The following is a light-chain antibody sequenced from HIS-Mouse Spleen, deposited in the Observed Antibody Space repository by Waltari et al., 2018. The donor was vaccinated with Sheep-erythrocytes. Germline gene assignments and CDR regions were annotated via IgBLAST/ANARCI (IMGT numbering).Light chain of an antibody. J-gene: IGLJ3*02. CDR3: AAWDDSLNGWV. Sequence: QSVLTQPPSVSEAPRQRVTISCSGSSSNIGHNPVNWYQQLPGKAPKLLIYYDDLLPSGVSDRFSGSKSGTSASLAISGLQSEDEADYYCAAWDDSLNGWVFGGGTKLTVL. CDR1: SSNIGHNP. CDR2: YDD. V-gene: IGLV1-36*01.